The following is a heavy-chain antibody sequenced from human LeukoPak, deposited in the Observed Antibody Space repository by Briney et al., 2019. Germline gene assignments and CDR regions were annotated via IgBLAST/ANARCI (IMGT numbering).Heavy chain of an antibody. Sequence: ASVKVSCKASGYTFTDYYMHWVRQAPGQGLEWVGWINPNSGGTNSVQKFQDRVTMTRDTSISTAYMELSRLRSDDTAVYYCARDFCGGSCLKYFDYWGQGTLVTVSS. CDR2: INPNSGGT. CDR3: ARDFCGGSCLKYFDY. CDR1: GYTFTDYY. J-gene: IGHJ4*02. D-gene: IGHD2-15*01. V-gene: IGHV1-2*02.